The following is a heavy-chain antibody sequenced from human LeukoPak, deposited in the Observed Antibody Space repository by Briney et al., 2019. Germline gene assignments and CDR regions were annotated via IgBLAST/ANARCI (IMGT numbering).Heavy chain of an antibody. V-gene: IGHV3-9*01. J-gene: IGHJ4*02. CDR3: ARGGVGATQSYFDY. Sequence: GGSLRLSCAASGFTFDDYAMHWVRQAPGKGLEWVSGISWNSGSIGYADSVKGRFTISRDNAKNSLYLQMNSLRAEDTAVYYCARGGVGATQSYFDYWGQGTLVTVSS. CDR1: GFTFDDYA. D-gene: IGHD1-26*01. CDR2: ISWNSGSI.